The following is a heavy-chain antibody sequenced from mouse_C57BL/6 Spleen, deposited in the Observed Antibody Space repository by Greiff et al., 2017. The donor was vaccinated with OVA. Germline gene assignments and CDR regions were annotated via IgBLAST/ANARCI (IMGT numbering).Heavy chain of an antibody. Sequence: QVQLKQPGAELVRPGSSVKLSCKASGYTFTSYWMHWVKQRPIQGLEWIGNIDPSDSETHYNQKFKDKATLTVDKSSSTAYMQLSSLTSEDSAVYYCARGTLTGTRAVAYWGQGTLVTVSA. V-gene: IGHV1-52*01. CDR2: IDPSDSET. D-gene: IGHD4-1*01. CDR3: ARGTLTGTRAVAY. J-gene: IGHJ3*01. CDR1: GYTFTSYW.